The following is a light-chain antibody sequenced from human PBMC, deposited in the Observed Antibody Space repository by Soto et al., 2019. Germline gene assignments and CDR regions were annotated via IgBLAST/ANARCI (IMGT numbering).Light chain of an antibody. Sequence: EIVMTQSAATLSVSPGERATLSCRASQSVSSNLAWYQQKPGQAPRLLIYGTSTRATGIPARFSGSGSGTDFTLTISRLEPEDSAFYFCQHYGSSQWTFGQWTFGQGTKVEIK. J-gene: IGKJ1*01. V-gene: IGKV3-15*01. CDR2: GTS. CDR3: QHYGSSQWTFGQWT. CDR1: QSVSSN.